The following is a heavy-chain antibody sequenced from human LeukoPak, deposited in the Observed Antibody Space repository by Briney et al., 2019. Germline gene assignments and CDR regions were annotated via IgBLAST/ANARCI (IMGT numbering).Heavy chain of an antibody. CDR3: ARLPAAAMLGDKWFDP. J-gene: IGHJ5*02. D-gene: IGHD2-2*01. Sequence: SETLSLTCTVSGGSISSYYWSWIRQPARKGLEWIGRIYTSGSTNYNPSLKSRVTMSVDTSKNQFSLKLSTVTGADTAVYHCARLPAAAMLGDKWFDPWGQGTLVTVSS. V-gene: IGHV4-4*07. CDR2: IYTSGST. CDR1: GGSISSYY.